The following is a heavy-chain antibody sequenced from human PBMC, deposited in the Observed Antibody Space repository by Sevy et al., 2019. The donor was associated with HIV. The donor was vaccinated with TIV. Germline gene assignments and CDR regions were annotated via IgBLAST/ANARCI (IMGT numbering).Heavy chain of an antibody. V-gene: IGHV4-59*02. D-gene: IGHD3-22*01. Sequence: SETLSLTCTVSGGSVSGYFWSWIRQPPGRGLEWIGNIHQSGTTKYNPSLKSRLTISVDTSKNQFSLILTSATAADTAVYYCTRVDSSGHSDYWGQGTPVTVSS. J-gene: IGHJ4*02. CDR1: GGSVSGYF. CDR3: TRVDSSGHSDY. CDR2: IHQSGTT.